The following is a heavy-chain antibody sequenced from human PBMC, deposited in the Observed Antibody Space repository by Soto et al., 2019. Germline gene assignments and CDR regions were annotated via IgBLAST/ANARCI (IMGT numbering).Heavy chain of an antibody. CDR3: ARDYEDPPYGMDV. CDR1: GFTFSDYG. CDR2: IWYDGSNK. J-gene: IGHJ6*02. V-gene: IGHV3-33*01. D-gene: IGHD3-16*01. Sequence: QVQLVESGGGVVQPGRSLRLSCAASGFTFSDYGMHWVRQAPGKGLEWVAVIWYDGSNKYYADSVKGRFTISRDNSKNTLYLQMNSLRAEDTAVYYCARDYEDPPYGMDVWGQGTTVTVSS.